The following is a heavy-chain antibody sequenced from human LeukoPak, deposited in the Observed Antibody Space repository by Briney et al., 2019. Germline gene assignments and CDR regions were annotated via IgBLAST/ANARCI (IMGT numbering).Heavy chain of an antibody. CDR1: XXSFTSYY. V-gene: IGHV1-2*06. J-gene: IGHJ5*02. D-gene: IGHD5-18*01. CDR2: INPNSGGT. CDR3: TREEDTALVTDWFDP. Sequence: XXVSXXSFTSYYMHXVRQAPGQGLEWXGRINPNSGGTLYAQSFQGRVTMTRDTSIITVYMELTRLTSDDTAVYYCTREEDTALVTDWFDPWGQGTLVTVSS.